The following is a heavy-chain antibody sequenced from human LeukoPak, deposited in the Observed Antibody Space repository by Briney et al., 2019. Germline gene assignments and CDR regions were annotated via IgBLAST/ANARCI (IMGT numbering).Heavy chain of an antibody. J-gene: IGHJ4*02. CDR2: IYYSGST. V-gene: IGHV4-39*01. Sequence: KPGGSLRLSCAASGFTFSTNAMNWVRQPPGKGLEWIGNIYYSGSTYYNPSLKSRVTISVDTSKNQFSLKLTSVTAADTAVYYCARPSSGWYASFDYWGQGTLVTVSS. CDR1: GFTFSTNAMN. D-gene: IGHD6-19*01. CDR3: ARPSSGWYASFDY.